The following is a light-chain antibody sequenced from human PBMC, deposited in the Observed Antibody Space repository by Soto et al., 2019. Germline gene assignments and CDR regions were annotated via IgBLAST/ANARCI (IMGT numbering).Light chain of an antibody. CDR3: QQLSTYPLA. CDR2: SAS. J-gene: IGKJ3*01. V-gene: IGKV1-9*01. Sequence: DIQLTQSPSFLSASVGDRVTITCRASQGISSYLAWYQQKPGKAPKLLIYSASTLQSGVPARFSGSGSGTEFTLTISSLQPEDFATYYCQQLSTYPLAFVPGTKVEI. CDR1: QGISSY.